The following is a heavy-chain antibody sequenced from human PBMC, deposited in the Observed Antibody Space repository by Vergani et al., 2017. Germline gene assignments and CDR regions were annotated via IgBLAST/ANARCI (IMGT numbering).Heavy chain of an antibody. CDR1: GGTFSSYA. D-gene: IGHD2-2*01. CDR3: ARVAVVVPAARGGYFDY. V-gene: IGHV1-69*01. Sequence: QVQLVQSGAEVKKPGSSVKVSCKASGGTFSSYAISWVRQAPGQGLEWMGGIIPIFGTANYAQKFQGRVTIPADESTSTAYMELSSLRSEDTAVYYCARVAVVVPAARGGYFDYWGQGTLVTVSS. CDR2: IIPIFGTA. J-gene: IGHJ4*02.